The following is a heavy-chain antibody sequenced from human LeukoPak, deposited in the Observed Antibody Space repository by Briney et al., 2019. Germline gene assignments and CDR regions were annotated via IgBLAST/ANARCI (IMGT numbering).Heavy chain of an antibody. D-gene: IGHD2-2*01. V-gene: IGHV3-11*04. CDR1: GFTFSDYY. Sequence: GGSLRLSCSASGFTFSDYYMSWIRQAPGKGLEWVSYISGSGSSIYYADSVKGQFTISRDNAKNSLYLQVNSLRAEDTAVYYCAKASGQAGYCSSTSCHYTFDYWGQGTLVTVSS. CDR3: AKASGQAGYCSSTSCHYTFDY. J-gene: IGHJ4*02. CDR2: ISGSGSSI.